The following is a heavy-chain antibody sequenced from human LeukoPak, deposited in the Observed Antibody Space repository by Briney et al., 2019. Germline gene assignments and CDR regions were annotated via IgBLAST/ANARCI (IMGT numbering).Heavy chain of an antibody. CDR3: ARGKYYYGSGSYSFDY. CDR2: IYYSGST. CDR1: GGSLSSYY. V-gene: IGHV4-59*01. D-gene: IGHD3-10*01. Sequence: SETLSLTCTVSGGSLSSYYWSWIRQPPGKGLEWIGYIYYSGSTNYNPSLKSRVTISVDTSKNQFSLKLSSVTAADTAVYYCARGKYYYGSGSYSFDYWGQGTLVTVSS. J-gene: IGHJ4*02.